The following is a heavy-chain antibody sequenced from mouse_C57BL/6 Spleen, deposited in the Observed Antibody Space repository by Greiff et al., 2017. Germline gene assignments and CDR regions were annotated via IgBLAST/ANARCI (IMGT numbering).Heavy chain of an antibody. Sequence: VQLQQPGAELVRPGTSVKLSCKASGYTFTSSWMHWVKQRPGQGLEWIGVIDPSDSYTNYNQKFKGKATLTVDTSSSTAYMQLSSLTSEDSAVYYCARSSGYVYAMDYWGQGTSVTVSS. CDR3: ARSSGYVYAMDY. CDR1: GYTFTSSW. D-gene: IGHD3-2*02. J-gene: IGHJ4*01. CDR2: IDPSDSYT. V-gene: IGHV1-59*01.